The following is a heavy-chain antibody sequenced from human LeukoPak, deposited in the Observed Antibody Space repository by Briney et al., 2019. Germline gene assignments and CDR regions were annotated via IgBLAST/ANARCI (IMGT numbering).Heavy chain of an antibody. CDR2: IYYSGST. V-gene: IGHV4-31*03. CDR3: ARGVNSYDSRLDAFDI. Sequence: ASQTLSLTCTVSGGSISSGGYYWSWIRQHPGKGLEWIGYIYYSGSTYYNPSLKSRVTISLDTSKNQFSLKLSSVTAADTAVYYCARGVNSYDSRLDAFDIWGQGTMVTVSS. J-gene: IGHJ3*02. CDR1: GGSISSGGYY. D-gene: IGHD3-22*01.